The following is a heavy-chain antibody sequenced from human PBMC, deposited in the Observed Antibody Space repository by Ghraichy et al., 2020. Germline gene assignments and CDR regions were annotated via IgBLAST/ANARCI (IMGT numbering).Heavy chain of an antibody. J-gene: IGHJ4*02. V-gene: IGHV4-39*01. CDR3: ARNYVYSGTSGQYFDY. CDR1: GGSITGGNYY. D-gene: IGHD6-6*01. Sequence: SETLSLTCAASGGSITGGNYYWGWLRQPPGKGLEWIGSVTSRGNAFLNAALASRVTISGDASESRSSLQLASMTAADTAVYFCARNYVYSGTSGQYFDYWGPGTLVTVST. CDR2: VTSRGNA.